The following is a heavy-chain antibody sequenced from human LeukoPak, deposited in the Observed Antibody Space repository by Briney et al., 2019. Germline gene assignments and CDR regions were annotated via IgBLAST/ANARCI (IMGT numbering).Heavy chain of an antibody. CDR2: IYYSGST. D-gene: IGHD3-10*01. Sequence: MSSETLSLTCTVSGGSISSYYWSWIRQPPGKGLEWIGYIYYSGSTNYSPSLKSRVTISVDTSKNQFSLKLSSVTAADTAVYYCARGRSSMVRGYYYYYMDVWGKGTTVTISS. V-gene: IGHV4-59*01. J-gene: IGHJ6*03. CDR3: ARGRSSMVRGYYYYYMDV. CDR1: GGSISSYY.